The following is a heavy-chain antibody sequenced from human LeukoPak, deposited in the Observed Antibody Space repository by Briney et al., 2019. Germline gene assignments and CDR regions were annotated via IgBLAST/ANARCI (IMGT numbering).Heavy chain of an antibody. CDR3: ARGLSHSKDI. CDR1: GGSMSSYY. Sequence: PSESLSLTCTVSGGSMSSYYWSWIRQPAGKGLEWIGRVYTSGNTNYNPSLKSRVTMSVDTSKNQFSLKLTSVTAADTAVYYCARGLSHSKDIWGQGTMVTVSS. CDR2: VYTSGNT. J-gene: IGHJ3*02. V-gene: IGHV4-4*07.